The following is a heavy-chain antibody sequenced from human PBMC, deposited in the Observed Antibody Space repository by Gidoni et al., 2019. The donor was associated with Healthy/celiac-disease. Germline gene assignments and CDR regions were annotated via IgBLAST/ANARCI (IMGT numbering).Heavy chain of an antibody. J-gene: IGHJ6*02. CDR3: ARAGYSSSWYGEVRYYYGMDV. V-gene: IGHV3-30-3*01. CDR1: GFTFCSFA. CDR2: ISYDGSNK. D-gene: IGHD6-13*01. Sequence: QVQLVESGGGVVQSGRSLRLSCPASGFTFCSFAMPLVRHAPGKGLEWVAVISYDGSNKYYADSVKGRFTISRDNSKNTLYLQMNSLRAEDTAVYYCARAGYSSSWYGEVRYYYGMDVWGQGTTVTVSS.